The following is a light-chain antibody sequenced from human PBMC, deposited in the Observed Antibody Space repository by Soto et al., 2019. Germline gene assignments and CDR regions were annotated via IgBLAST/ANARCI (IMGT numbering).Light chain of an antibody. CDR3: QHHNNWPRT. CDR1: QSVSSN. Sequence: EIVMTQSPATLSVSPGERATLSCRASQSVSSNLAWYQQKPGQAPRLLIYGASTRATGIPARFSGSGSGTEFTLTISSLQAEEFAVYFCQHHNNWPRTFGQGTKVEIK. CDR2: GAS. V-gene: IGKV3-15*01. J-gene: IGKJ1*01.